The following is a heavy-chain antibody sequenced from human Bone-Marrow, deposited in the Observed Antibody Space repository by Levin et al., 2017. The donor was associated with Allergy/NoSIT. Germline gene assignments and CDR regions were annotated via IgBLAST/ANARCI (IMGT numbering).Heavy chain of an antibody. CDR2: IKQDGTEK. CDR1: GFSFNSHW. Sequence: GESLKISCEASGFSFNSHWMSWVRQAPGKGPEWVANIKQDGTEKYYLDGVKGRFTISRDNAKNSLYLQMNSLSAEDSGVYYCARYDYGCFESWGRGTLVTVSS. CDR3: ARYDYGCFES. J-gene: IGHJ4*02. D-gene: IGHD4/OR15-4a*01. V-gene: IGHV3-7*01.